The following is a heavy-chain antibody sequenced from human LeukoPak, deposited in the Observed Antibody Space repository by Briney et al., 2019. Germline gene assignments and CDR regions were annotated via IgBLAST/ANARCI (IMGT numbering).Heavy chain of an antibody. CDR2: IKQDGSEK. D-gene: IGHD1-14*01. J-gene: IGHJ6*03. CDR1: GFTFSSYW. V-gene: IGHV3-7*03. CDR3: ARSGAGPGDYYYYMDV. Sequence: GSLRLSRAASGFTFSSYWMSWVRQAPGKGLEWVANIKQDGSEKYYVDSVKGRFTISRDNAKNSLYLQMNSLRAEDTALYYCARSGAGPGDYYYYMDVWGKGTTVTVSS.